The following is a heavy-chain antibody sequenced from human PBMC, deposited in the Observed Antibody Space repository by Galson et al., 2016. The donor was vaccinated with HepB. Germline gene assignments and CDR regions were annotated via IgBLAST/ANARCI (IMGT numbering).Heavy chain of an antibody. D-gene: IGHD2-15*01. CDR1: GYTFSNYW. J-gene: IGHJ4*02. CDR3: ARREGYCSGGRCNGFDY. CDR2: IFPADSEI. Sequence: QSGAEVNKPGESLKIACTGFGYTFSNYWIAWVRQMPGKSLEWVGIIFPADSEIKYSPSFQGQVTISADKSISTAYLQWSSLKASDTAIYYCARREGYCSGGRCNGFDYWGQGTLVSASS. V-gene: IGHV5-51*01.